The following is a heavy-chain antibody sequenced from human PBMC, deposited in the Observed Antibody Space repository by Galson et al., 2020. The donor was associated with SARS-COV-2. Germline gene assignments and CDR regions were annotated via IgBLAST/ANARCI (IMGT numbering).Heavy chain of an antibody. CDR3: ARDTGVTTVTRAFDY. V-gene: IGHV4-31*03. Sequence: SQTLSLTCTVSGGSISSGGYYWSWIRQHPGKGLEWIGYIYNIGSTFYNPSLKSRVTISVDTSKNQFSLKLRSVTAADTAVYYCARDTGVTTVTRAFDYWGQGTLITVSS. CDR2: IYNIGST. CDR1: GGSISSGGYY. J-gene: IGHJ4*02. D-gene: IGHD4-17*01.